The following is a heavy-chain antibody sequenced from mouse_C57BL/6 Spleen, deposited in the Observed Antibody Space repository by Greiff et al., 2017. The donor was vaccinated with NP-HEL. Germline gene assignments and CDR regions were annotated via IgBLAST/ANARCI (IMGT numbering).Heavy chain of an antibody. CDR3: TRKTLYFDY. V-gene: IGHV1-15*01. CDR1: GYTFTDYE. Sequence: QVQLKESGAELVRPGASVTLSCKASGYTFTDYEMHWVKQTPVHGLEWIGAIDPETGGTAYNQKFKGKAILTADKSSSTAYMELRSLTSEDSAVYYCTRKTLYFDYCGQGTTLTVSS. CDR2: IDPETGGT. J-gene: IGHJ2*01.